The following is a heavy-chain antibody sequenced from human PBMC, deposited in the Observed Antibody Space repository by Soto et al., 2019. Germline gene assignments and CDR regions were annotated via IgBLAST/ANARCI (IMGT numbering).Heavy chain of an antibody. CDR2: IYGGGNGP. V-gene: IGHV3-23*01. Sequence: EVQVLASGGGLVQPGGSLRLSCAATGFTFSDFAMSWVRQAPGKGLEWVSRIYGGGNGPHYADSVKGRVTISRDNSKNTLYLQMNSPRAEDTAVYYCAKMEGMDPWAYSFDYWGQGTLVTVSS. J-gene: IGHJ4*02. CDR1: GFTFSDFA. CDR3: AKMEGMDPWAYSFDY. D-gene: IGHD2-2*03.